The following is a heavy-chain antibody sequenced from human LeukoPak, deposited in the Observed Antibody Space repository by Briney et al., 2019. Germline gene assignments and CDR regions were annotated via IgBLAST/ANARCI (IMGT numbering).Heavy chain of an antibody. CDR3: AKLLHYGEDY. CDR2: ISYDGSNK. J-gene: IGHJ4*02. CDR1: GFTFSSYG. D-gene: IGHD4-17*01. V-gene: IGHV3-30*18. Sequence: GGSLRLSCAASGFTFSSYGMHWVRQAPGKGLEWVAVISYDGSNKHYADSVKGRFTISRDNSKNTLYLQMNSLRAEDTAVYYCAKLLHYGEDYWGQGTLVTVSS.